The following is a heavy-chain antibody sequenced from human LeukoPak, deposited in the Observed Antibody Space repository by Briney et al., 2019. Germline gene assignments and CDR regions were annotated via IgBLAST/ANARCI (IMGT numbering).Heavy chain of an antibody. CDR2: INPSGGST. D-gene: IGHD3-10*01. CDR3: ARGRYLWFGELLSPYYYYGMDG. CDR1: GYTFTSYY. V-gene: IGHV1-46*01. J-gene: IGHJ6*02. Sequence: ASVKVSCKASGYTFTSYYMHWVRQAPGQGLEWMGIINPSGGSTSYAQKFQGRVTMTRNTSISTAYMELSSLRSEDTAVYYCARGRYLWFGELLSPYYYYGMDGWGQGTTVTVCS.